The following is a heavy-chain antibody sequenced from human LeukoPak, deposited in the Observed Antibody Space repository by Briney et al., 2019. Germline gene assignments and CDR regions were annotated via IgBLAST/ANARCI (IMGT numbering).Heavy chain of an antibody. CDR3: ARAGDSSGYYIYNWFDP. D-gene: IGHD3-22*01. CDR2: ISSSSSTI. V-gene: IGHV3-48*04. Sequence: GGSLRLSCAASGFTFSSYSMNWVRQAPGKGLEWVSYISSSSSTIYYADSVKGRFTISRDNAKNSLYLQMNSLRAEDTAVYYCARAGDSSGYYIYNWFDPWGQGTLVTVSS. CDR1: GFTFSSYS. J-gene: IGHJ5*02.